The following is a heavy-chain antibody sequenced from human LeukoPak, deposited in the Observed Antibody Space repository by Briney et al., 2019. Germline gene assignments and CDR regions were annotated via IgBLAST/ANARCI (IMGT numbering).Heavy chain of an antibody. J-gene: IGHJ5*02. V-gene: IGHV4-39*01. CDR3: ARRRKKNWFDP. CDR1: GGSISSSSYY. Sequence: PSETLSLTCTVSGGSISSSSYYWGWIRQPPGKGLEWIGSIYYSGSTYYNPSLKSRVTISVDTSKNQFSLKLSSVTAADTAVYYCARRRKKNWFDPWGQGTLVTVSS. CDR2: IYYSGST.